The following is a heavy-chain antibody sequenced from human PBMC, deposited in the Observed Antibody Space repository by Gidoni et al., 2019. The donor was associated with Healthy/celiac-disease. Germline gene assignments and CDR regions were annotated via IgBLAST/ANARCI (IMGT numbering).Heavy chain of an antibody. CDR3: ARGRIAALHYYYYGMDV. D-gene: IGHD6-6*01. J-gene: IGHJ6*02. Sequence: ESGPGLVKPSQTLSLTCTVSGGSISSGGYYWSWIRQHPGKGLEWIGYIYYSGSTYYNPSLKSRVTISVDTSKNQFSLKLSSVTAADTAVYYCARGRIAALHYYYYGMDVWGQGTTVTVSS. CDR1: GGSISSGGYY. V-gene: IGHV4-31*03. CDR2: IYYSGST.